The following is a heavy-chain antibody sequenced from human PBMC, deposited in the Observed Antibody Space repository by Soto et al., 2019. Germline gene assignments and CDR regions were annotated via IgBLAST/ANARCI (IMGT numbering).Heavy chain of an antibody. Sequence: EVQLLESGGGLVQPGGSLRLSCAASGFTFSSYAMSWVRQAPGKGLEWVSAISRIGSSTYYADSVKGRFTISRDNSXXTXXLQMTSLRAEDTAVYFCAKGSSGLRFLEWLSPHDYWGQGTLVTVSS. D-gene: IGHD3-3*01. CDR2: ISRIGSST. V-gene: IGHV3-23*01. CDR1: GFTFSSYA. CDR3: AKGSSGLRFLEWLSPHDY. J-gene: IGHJ4*02.